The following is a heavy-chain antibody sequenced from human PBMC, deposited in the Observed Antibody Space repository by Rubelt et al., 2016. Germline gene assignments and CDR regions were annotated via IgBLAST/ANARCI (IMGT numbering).Heavy chain of an antibody. CDR1: GGSISSSSYY. V-gene: IGHV4-39*02. CDR2: ITHSGST. D-gene: IGHD3-10*01. J-gene: IGHJ3*02. Sequence: QLQLQESGPGLVKPSETLSLTCTVSGGSISSSSYYWGWIRQPPGKGLEWIGEITHSGSTNYNSSLKSRVNMPVDTSKNQFSLNLTSVTAADTAVYYCARGGQRYSAFDTWGPGTLVTVSS. CDR3: ARGGQRYSAFDT.